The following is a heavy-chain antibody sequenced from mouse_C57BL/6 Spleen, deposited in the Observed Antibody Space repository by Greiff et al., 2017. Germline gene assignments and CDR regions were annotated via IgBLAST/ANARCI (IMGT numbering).Heavy chain of an antibody. CDR3: ARDVGHYFDY. Sequence: EVKLMESGPGLVKPSQSLSLTCSVTGYSITSGYYWNWIRQFPGNKLEWMGYISYDGSNNYNPSLKNRISITRDTSKNQFFLKLNSVTTEDTATYYCARDVGHYFDYWGQGTTLTVSS. CDR1: GYSITSGYY. V-gene: IGHV3-6*01. CDR2: ISYDGSN. J-gene: IGHJ2*01.